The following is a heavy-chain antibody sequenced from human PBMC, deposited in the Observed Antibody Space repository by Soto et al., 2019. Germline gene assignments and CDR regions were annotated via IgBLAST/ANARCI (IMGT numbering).Heavy chain of an antibody. CDR3: ARNRGSNPFDY. V-gene: IGHV4-31*03. CDR1: GGSISSGGYY. J-gene: IGHJ4*02. Sequence: QVQLQESGPGLVKPSQTLSLTCTVSGGSISSGGYYWSWIRQHPGKGLEWIGYIYYSGSTYYNPSRRRRVTISVDTSKKQFSLKLTSVTAADTAVYYCARNRGSNPFDYWGQGILVTVSS. CDR2: IYYSGST. D-gene: IGHD3-10*01.